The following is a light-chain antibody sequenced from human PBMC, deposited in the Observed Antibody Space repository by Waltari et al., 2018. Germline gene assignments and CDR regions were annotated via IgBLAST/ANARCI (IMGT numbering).Light chain of an antibody. CDR3: LLYYGGAWV. Sequence: QPVVTQEPSLTVSPGGTVTLTCTASTGAVTSGHDPNWFHQKPGQPPRALIYGTRHKHSGTPARFSGSRLWGKAALTISHVQPEDEADYFCLLYYGGAWVFGGGTKLTVL. J-gene: IGLJ3*02. CDR2: GTR. V-gene: IGLV7-43*01. CDR1: TGAVTSGHD.